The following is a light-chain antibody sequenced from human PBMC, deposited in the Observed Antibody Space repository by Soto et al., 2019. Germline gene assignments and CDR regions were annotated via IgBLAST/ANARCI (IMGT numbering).Light chain of an antibody. CDR1: SSDVGRYKL. Sequence: QSALTQHASVSGSPGQSITISCTGTSSDVGRYKLVSWYQQHPGKAPKLMIYDVTNRPSGVSNRFSGSKSGNTASLTISGLQAEDDADYYCSSYTTSTTLIFGGGTKLTVL. CDR3: SSYTTSTTLI. J-gene: IGLJ2*01. V-gene: IGLV2-14*03. CDR2: DVT.